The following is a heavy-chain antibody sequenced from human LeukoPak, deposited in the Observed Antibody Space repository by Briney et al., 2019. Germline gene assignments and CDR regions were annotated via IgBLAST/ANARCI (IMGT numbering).Heavy chain of an antibody. Sequence: PGGSLRLSCAASGFTFSTYDMHWVRQATGKGLEWVSGINPAGDTYYPGSVKGRFTISREDAKNSFYLQMNSLRAGDTAVYYCARDRNVDYFDYWGQGTLVTVAS. J-gene: IGHJ4*02. CDR2: INPAGDT. D-gene: IGHD1-1*01. V-gene: IGHV3-13*04. CDR1: GFTFSTYD. CDR3: ARDRNVDYFDY.